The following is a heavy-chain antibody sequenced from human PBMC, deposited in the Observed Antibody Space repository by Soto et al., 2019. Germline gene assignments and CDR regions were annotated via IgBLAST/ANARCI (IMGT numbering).Heavy chain of an antibody. CDR1: GFKFSNYA. CDR3: AQDPRAAGNSAFYFDF. Sequence: GGSLRLSCAASGFKFSNYAMSWVRQAPGKGLGWVSLISATGGGTYYADSVKGRFTISRDNSHNTLYLRVHSLTAEETAVYYCAQDPRAAGNSAFYFDFWGQGAQVTVSS. J-gene: IGHJ4*02. CDR2: ISATGGGT. D-gene: IGHD1-1*01. V-gene: IGHV3-23*01.